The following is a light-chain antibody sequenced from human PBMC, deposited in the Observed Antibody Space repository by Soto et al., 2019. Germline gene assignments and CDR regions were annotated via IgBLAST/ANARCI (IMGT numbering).Light chain of an antibody. V-gene: IGKV1-5*01. CDR2: DAS. CDR3: QQYNSYSWT. J-gene: IGKJ1*01. CDR1: QSISSW. Sequence: DIVMTPSPSALSASVGDRVTITCRASQSISSWLAWYQQKPGKAPKLLIYDASSLESGVPSRFSGSGSGTGFTLTICSLQPDDFATYYCQQYNSYSWTFCQGTKVDIK.